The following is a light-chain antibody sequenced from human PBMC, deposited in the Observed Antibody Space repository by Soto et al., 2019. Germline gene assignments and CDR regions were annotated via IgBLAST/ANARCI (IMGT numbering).Light chain of an antibody. J-gene: IGKJ4*01. Sequence: EIVMTQSPATLSVSPGERATLSCRASQSVSSNLAWYQQKPGQAPRLLIYGGTSRAAGIPARFSGIGSGTEFTLTISSLQSEDSALYHCQHYNEQPLTFGGGTKVEIK. V-gene: IGKV3-15*01. CDR1: QSVSSN. CDR3: QHYNEQPLT. CDR2: GGT.